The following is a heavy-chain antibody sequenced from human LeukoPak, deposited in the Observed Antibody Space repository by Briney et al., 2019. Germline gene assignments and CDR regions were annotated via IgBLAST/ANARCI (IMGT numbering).Heavy chain of an antibody. CDR1: EFTFSSYA. Sequence: GRSLRLSCAASEFTFSSYAMHWVRQAPGKGLQWVALISYDGGNKYYADSVKGRFTISRDNSKNTLYLLMNSLRTEDTAVYYCARDPLYYGSGSFDYWGQGNLVTVSS. J-gene: IGHJ4*02. D-gene: IGHD3-10*01. CDR2: ISYDGGNK. CDR3: ARDPLYYGSGSFDY. V-gene: IGHV3-30*01.